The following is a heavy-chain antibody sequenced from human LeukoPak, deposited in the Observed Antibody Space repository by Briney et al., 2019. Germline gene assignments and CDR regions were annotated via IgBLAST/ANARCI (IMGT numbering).Heavy chain of an antibody. CDR1: GGSISSYY. CDR2: IYTSGST. V-gene: IGHV4-4*07. D-gene: IGHD3-10*02. J-gene: IGHJ3*02. Sequence: SETLSLTCTVSGGSISSYYWSWIRQPAGKGLEWIGRIYTSGSTNYNTSLKSRVTMSVDTSKNQFSLKLSSVTAADTAVYYCARVTTMWGAFDIWGQGTMVTVSS. CDR3: ARVTTMWGAFDI.